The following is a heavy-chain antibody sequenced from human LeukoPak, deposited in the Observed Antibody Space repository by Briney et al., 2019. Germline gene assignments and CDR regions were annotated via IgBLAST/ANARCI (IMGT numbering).Heavy chain of an antibody. V-gene: IGHV1-46*01. Sequence: ASVKVSCKASGGTFSSYAISWVRQAPGQGLEWMGIINPSGDRTSYAQKFQGRVTMTRDTSTSTVYMELSSLRSEDTAVYYCARDYRDCSGGSCYSGPFDYWGQGTLVTVSS. D-gene: IGHD2-15*01. CDR1: GGTFSSYA. J-gene: IGHJ4*02. CDR3: ARDYRDCSGGSCYSGPFDY. CDR2: INPSGDRT.